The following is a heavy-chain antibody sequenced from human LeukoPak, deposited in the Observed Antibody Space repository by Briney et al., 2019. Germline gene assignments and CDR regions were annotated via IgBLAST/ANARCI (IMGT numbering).Heavy chain of an antibody. J-gene: IGHJ4*02. D-gene: IGHD6-19*01. Sequence: PGGSLRLSCAASGFTASSNYMSWVRQAPGKGLEWVSVIYSGGSTYYADSVKGRFTISRDNSKNTLYLQMNSLRAEDTAVYYCAAFVGIAVAGTGPYFDYWGQGTLVTVSS. CDR2: IYSGGST. V-gene: IGHV3-53*01. CDR3: AAFVGIAVAGTGPYFDY. CDR1: GFTASSNY.